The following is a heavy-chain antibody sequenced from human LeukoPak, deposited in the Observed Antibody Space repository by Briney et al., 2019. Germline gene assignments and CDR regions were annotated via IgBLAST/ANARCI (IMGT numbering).Heavy chain of an antibody. V-gene: IGHV4-31*03. J-gene: IGHJ6*03. D-gene: IGHD2-2*01. Sequence: SETLSLTCTVSGGSISSGGYYWSWIRQHPGKGLEWIGYIYYSGSTYYNPSLKSRVTISVDTSKNQSSLKLSSVTAADTAVYYCARDRGYCSSTSCIPLYMDVWGKGTTVTVSS. CDR2: IYYSGST. CDR3: ARDRGYCSSTSCIPLYMDV. CDR1: GGSISSGGYY.